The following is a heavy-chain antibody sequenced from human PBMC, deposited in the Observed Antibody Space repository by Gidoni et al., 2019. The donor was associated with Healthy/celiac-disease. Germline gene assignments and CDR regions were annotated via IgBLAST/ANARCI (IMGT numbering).Heavy chain of an antibody. J-gene: IGHJ5*02. Sequence: QVPLQESGPGLVKPSQTLSLTCTLPGGSLSSGGYYWSWIRQHPGKGLEWIGYIYYSGSTYYNPSLKSRVTISVDTSKNQFSLKLSSVTAADTAVYYCARAPVGATGGRWFDPWGQGTLVTVSS. CDR3: ARAPVGATGGRWFDP. D-gene: IGHD1-26*01. V-gene: IGHV4-31*03. CDR2: IYYSGST. CDR1: GGSLSSGGYY.